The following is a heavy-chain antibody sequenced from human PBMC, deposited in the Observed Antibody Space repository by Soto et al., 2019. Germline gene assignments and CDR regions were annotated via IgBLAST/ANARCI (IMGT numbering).Heavy chain of an antibody. CDR2: IIPIFGTA. D-gene: IGHD3-3*01. J-gene: IGHJ6*02. CDR3: ARVSGDWGITIFGVAPYYYYYGMDV. CDR1: GGTFSSYA. V-gene: IGHV1-69*06. Sequence: SVKVSCKASGGTFSSYAISWVRQAPGQGLEWMGGIIPIFGTANYAQKFQGRVTITADKSTSTAYMELSSLRSEDTAVYYCARVSGDWGITIFGVAPYYYYYGMDVWGQGTTVTVSS.